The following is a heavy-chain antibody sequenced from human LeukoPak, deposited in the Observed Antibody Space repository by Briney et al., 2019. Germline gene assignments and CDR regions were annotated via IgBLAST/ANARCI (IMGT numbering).Heavy chain of an antibody. CDR1: GGSISSGGYY. D-gene: IGHD3-22*01. CDR3: ARDNSYDSSGYAFDY. J-gene: IGHJ4*02. CDR2: IYYSGST. Sequence: SETLSLTCTVSGGSISSGGYYWSWIRQHPGKGLEWIGYIYYSGSTYYNPSLKSRVTISVDTSKNQFSLKLSSGTAPDTAVYYCARDNSYDSSGYAFDYWGQGTLVTVSS. V-gene: IGHV4-31*03.